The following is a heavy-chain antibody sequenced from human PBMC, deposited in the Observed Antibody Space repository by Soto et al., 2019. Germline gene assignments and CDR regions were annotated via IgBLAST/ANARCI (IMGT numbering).Heavy chain of an antibody. CDR2: ILSDYNT. CDR1: GFTFSDYT. V-gene: IGHV3-23*03. Sequence: EVQLLESGGGLAQPGGSLTLSCAASGFTFSDYTMSWVRQAPGQVLECISVILSDYNTFYSGSVRGRFTISRDNSKNTLYLQMNSLRAEGTAIYYCARRTNGYFGYWGQGALVTVSS. J-gene: IGHJ4*02. CDR3: ARRTNGYFGY. D-gene: IGHD2-8*01.